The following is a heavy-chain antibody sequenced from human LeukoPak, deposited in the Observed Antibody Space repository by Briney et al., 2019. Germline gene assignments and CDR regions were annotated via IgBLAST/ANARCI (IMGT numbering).Heavy chain of an antibody. CDR3: ARDKFTSGESWFDP. CDR2: INSDVSST. Sequence: PGGSLRLSCAVSGFTFSSYWKHWVRQATGKGLVWVSCINSDVSSTAYADSVMCRFTISRDNAKNTLYLQMNSLRAEDTAIYYCARDKFTSGESWFDPWGQGTLVTVSS. J-gene: IGHJ5*02. CDR1: GFTFSSYW. D-gene: IGHD3-10*01. V-gene: IGHV3-74*01.